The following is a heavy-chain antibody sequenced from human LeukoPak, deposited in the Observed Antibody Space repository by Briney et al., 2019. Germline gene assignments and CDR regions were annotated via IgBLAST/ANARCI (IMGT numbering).Heavy chain of an antibody. D-gene: IGHD4-23*01. CDR2: LYYIGST. CDR1: GGSISSSSYY. CDR3: ARLSNYGGHSGDAY. V-gene: IGHV4-39*01. Sequence: PSETLSLTCTVSGGSISSSSYYWAWIRQPPGKGLEWIGSLYYIGSTYSNPSLKSRVTISVDTSKNQFSLKLSSVTAAGTAVYYCARLSNYGGHSGDAYWGQGTLVTVSS. J-gene: IGHJ4*02.